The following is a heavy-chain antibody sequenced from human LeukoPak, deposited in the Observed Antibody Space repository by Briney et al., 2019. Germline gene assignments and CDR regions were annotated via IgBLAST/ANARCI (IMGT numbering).Heavy chain of an antibody. Sequence: SETLSLTCGVYGGSFSGYYWTWIRQPPGKGLEWIGYIYHSGSTYYNPSLKSRVTISVDRSKNQFSLKLSSVTAADTAVYYCARDYYGSGSYQNWFDPWGQGTLVTVSS. V-gene: IGHV4-34*01. CDR1: GGSFSGYY. CDR2: IYHSGST. J-gene: IGHJ5*02. CDR3: ARDYYGSGSYQNWFDP. D-gene: IGHD3-10*01.